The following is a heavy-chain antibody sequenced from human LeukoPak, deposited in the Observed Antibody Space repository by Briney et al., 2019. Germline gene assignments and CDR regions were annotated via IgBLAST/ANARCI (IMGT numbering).Heavy chain of an antibody. CDR3: AKRGVGATRRDFDY. CDR1: GFTFSSYW. Sequence: GGSLRLSCAASGFTFSSYWMHWVRQAPGKGLVWVSRINSDGSSTSYADSVKGRFTISRDNAKNTLYLQMNSLRAEDTAVYYCAKRGVGATRRDFDYWGQGTLVTVSS. J-gene: IGHJ4*02. V-gene: IGHV3-74*01. D-gene: IGHD1-26*01. CDR2: INSDGSST.